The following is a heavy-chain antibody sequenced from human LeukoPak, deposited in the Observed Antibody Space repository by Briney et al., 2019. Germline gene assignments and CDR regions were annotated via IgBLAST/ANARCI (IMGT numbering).Heavy chain of an antibody. D-gene: IGHD5-18*01. CDR1: GYTFTSYY. V-gene: IGHV1-46*01. J-gene: IGHJ4*02. CDR2: INPSGGST. Sequence: ASVKVSCKASGYTFTSYYMHWVRQAPGQGLEWMGIINPSGGSTSYAQKFQGRVTMTRDTSTSTVYMELSSLRSEDTAVYYCAKRGSSYGDFDYWGQGTLVTVSS. CDR3: AKRGSSYGDFDY.